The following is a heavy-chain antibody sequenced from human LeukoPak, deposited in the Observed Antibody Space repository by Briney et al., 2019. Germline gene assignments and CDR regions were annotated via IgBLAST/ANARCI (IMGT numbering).Heavy chain of an antibody. CDR2: ISSSGSTT. D-gene: IGHD6-13*01. V-gene: IGHV3-48*03. CDR3: AKAFGSSFDY. Sequence: GGSLRLSCAASGFTFTSYEMNWVRQAPGKGLEWVSYISSSGSTTYYADSVKGRFTISRDNSKNTLYLQMNSLRAEDTAVYYCAKAFGSSFDYWGQGTLVTVSS. J-gene: IGHJ4*02. CDR1: GFTFTSYE.